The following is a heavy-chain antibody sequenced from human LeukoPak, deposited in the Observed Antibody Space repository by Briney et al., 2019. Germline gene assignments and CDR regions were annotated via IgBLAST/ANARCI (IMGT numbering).Heavy chain of an antibody. D-gene: IGHD3-10*01. CDR3: ARGYSYGSGAYYYYMDV. V-gene: IGHV3-30*01. CDR1: GFTFSSYA. J-gene: IGHJ6*03. Sequence: GGSLRLSCAASGFTFSSYAMHWVRQAPGKGLEGVAVISYDGSNKYYADSVKGRFTISRDNSKNTLYLQMNSLRAEDTAVYYCARGYSYGSGAYYYYMDVWGKGTTVTVSS. CDR2: ISYDGSNK.